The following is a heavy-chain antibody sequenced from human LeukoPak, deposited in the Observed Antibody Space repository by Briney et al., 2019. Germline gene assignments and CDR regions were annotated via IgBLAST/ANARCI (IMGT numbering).Heavy chain of an antibody. D-gene: IGHD2-15*01. Sequence: GASVKVSCKASGYTVTSYYMHWVRQAPGQGLEWMGIVNPSSISASYAQKFQGRVTITADESTSTAYMELSSLRSEDTAVYYCSCSGGSVFYYFDYWGQGTLVTVSS. J-gene: IGHJ4*02. V-gene: IGHV1-46*01. CDR3: SCSGGSVFYYFDY. CDR1: GYTVTSYY. CDR2: VNPSSISA.